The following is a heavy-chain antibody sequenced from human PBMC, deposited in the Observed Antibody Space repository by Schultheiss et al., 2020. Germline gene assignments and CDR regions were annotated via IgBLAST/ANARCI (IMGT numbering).Heavy chain of an antibody. Sequence: GSLRLSCAASGFTFSSYEMNWVRQAPGKGLEWVSYISSSGSTIYYADSVKGRFTISRDNAKNSLYLQMNSLRAEDTAVYYCASFIPGAFDIWGQGTMVTVSS. J-gene: IGHJ3*02. CDR3: ASFIPGAFDI. CDR2: ISSSGSTI. D-gene: IGHD2-2*01. CDR1: GFTFSSYE. V-gene: IGHV3-48*03.